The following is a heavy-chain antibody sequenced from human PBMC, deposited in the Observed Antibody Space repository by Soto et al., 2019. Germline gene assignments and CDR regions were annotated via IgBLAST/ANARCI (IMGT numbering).Heavy chain of an antibody. CDR2: IYYSGST. J-gene: IGHJ6*02. V-gene: IGHV4-59*01. D-gene: IGHD4-17*01. Sequence: SETLSLTCTVSGGSISSYYWSWIRQPPGKGLEWIGYIYYSGSTNYNPSLKSRVTISVDTSKNQFSLKLSSVTAADTAVYYCARDLRTDYYYYGMDVWGQGTTVTVS. CDR1: GGSISSYY. CDR3: ARDLRTDYYYYGMDV.